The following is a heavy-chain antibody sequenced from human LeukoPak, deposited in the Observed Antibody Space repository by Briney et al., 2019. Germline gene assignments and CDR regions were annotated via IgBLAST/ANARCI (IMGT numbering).Heavy chain of an antibody. CDR1: GFTFSSYG. CDR3: AKMTTRSLEICY. V-gene: IGHV3-30*18. J-gene: IGHJ4*02. Sequence: GRSLRPSCAASGFTFSSYGMHWVRQAPGKGLEWVAVISYDGSNKYYADSVKGRFTISRDNSKNTLYLQMNSLRAEDTAVYYCAKMTTRSLEICYWGQGTLVTVSS. CDR2: ISYDGSNK. D-gene: IGHD1-14*01.